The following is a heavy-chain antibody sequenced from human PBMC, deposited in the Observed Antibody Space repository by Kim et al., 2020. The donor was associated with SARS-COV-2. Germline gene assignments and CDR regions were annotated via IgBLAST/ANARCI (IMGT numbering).Heavy chain of an antibody. V-gene: IGHV3-53*01. J-gene: IGHJ4*02. CDR3: ARAMYYYDSSGYYIDY. Sequence: SVKGRFTISRDNSKNTLYLQMNSLRAEDTAVYYCARAMYYYDSSGYYIDYWGQGTLVTVSS. D-gene: IGHD3-22*01.